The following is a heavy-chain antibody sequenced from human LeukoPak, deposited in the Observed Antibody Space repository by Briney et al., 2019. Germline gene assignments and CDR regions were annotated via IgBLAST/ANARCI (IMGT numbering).Heavy chain of an antibody. CDR3: ARSARTGREDLDY. J-gene: IGHJ4*02. CDR1: GYIFTGYY. D-gene: IGHD3/OR15-3a*01. Sequence: ASVKVSCKASGYIFTGYYIHWVRQAPGQGLEWMGWINPNSGDTNYAQKFQGRVTMTRGTSISAAYMELSRLTSDDTAVYYCARSARTGREDLDYWGQGTLVTASS. V-gene: IGHV1-2*02. CDR2: INPNSGDT.